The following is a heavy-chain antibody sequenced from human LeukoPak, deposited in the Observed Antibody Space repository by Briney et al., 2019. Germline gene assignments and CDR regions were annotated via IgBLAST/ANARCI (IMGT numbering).Heavy chain of an antibody. D-gene: IGHD1-26*01. J-gene: IGHJ4*02. V-gene: IGHV3-11*04. Sequence: PSETLSFTCTVSGGSISSSSYYWGWIRQPPGKGLEWVSYISSSSDTIYYADSVKGRFTISRDNGKNSLYLQMNSLRAEDTAVYYCASGMRVGPNIWGQGTLVTVSS. CDR1: GGSISSSSYY. CDR3: ASGMRVGPNI. CDR2: ISSSSDTI.